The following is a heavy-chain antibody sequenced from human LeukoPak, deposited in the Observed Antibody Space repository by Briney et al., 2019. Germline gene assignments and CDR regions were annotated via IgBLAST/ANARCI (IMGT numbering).Heavy chain of an antibody. J-gene: IGHJ4*02. CDR3: ATKQWLAPPPDS. Sequence: GGSLRLSCVASGFTLNNYWMHWVRQAPGKGLESVSRINTDGTVTTYADSVKGRLTVSRDNADNTMFLQMNSVRDEDTAVYYCATKQWLAPPPDSWGQGTPVTVSS. D-gene: IGHD6-19*01. V-gene: IGHV3-74*01. CDR1: GFTLNNYW. CDR2: INTDGTVT.